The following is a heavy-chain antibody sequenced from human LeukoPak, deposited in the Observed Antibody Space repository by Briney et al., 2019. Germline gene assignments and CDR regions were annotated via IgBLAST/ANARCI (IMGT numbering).Heavy chain of an antibody. CDR2: IYYSGST. CDR3: ARDIITMVRGVIMTIDY. Sequence: SQTLSLTCTVSGGSISSSSYYWGWIRQPPGKGLEWIGSIYYSGSTYYNPSLKSRVTISVDTSKNQFSLKLSSVTAADTAVYYCARDIITMVRGVIMTIDYWGQGTLVTVSS. V-gene: IGHV4-39*07. D-gene: IGHD3-10*01. CDR1: GGSISSSSYY. J-gene: IGHJ4*02.